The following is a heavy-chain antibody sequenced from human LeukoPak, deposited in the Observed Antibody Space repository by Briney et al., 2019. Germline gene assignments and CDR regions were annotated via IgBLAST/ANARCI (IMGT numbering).Heavy chain of an antibody. D-gene: IGHD6-13*01. V-gene: IGHV4-59*01. CDR1: GGSISSYY. J-gene: IGHJ4*02. CDR2: IYYSGST. CDR3: ARGGGTAAAPFDY. Sequence: SETLSLTCTVSGGSISSYYWSWIRQPPGKGLEWIGYIYYSGSTNYNPSLKSRVTISVDTSKNQFSLKLSSVTAADTAVYYCARGGGTAAAPFDYWGQGTLVTVSS.